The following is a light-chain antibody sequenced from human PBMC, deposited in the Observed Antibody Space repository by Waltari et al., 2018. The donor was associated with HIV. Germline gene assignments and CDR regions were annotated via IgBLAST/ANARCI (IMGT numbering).Light chain of an antibody. J-gene: IGLJ1*01. Sequence: QSALNQPASVSGSPGQSITISCTGTRSDVGDYNFVAWYQQHPDNAPKLIIFDVSDRPSGVSTRFSGSKSGNTASLTISGLQTEDEADYYCCSYSLTRTLVFGSGTKVTVL. V-gene: IGLV2-14*03. CDR3: CSYSLTRTLV. CDR1: RSDVGDYNF. CDR2: DVS.